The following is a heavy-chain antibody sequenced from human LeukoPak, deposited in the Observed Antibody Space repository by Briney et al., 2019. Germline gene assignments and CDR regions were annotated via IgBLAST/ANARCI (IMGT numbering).Heavy chain of an antibody. CDR2: INHSGST. V-gene: IGHV4-34*01. CDR1: GGSFSGYY. J-gene: IGHJ5*02. CDR3: AANTEGAAAGNWFDP. Sequence: SETLSLTRAVYGGSFSGYYWSWIRQRPGKGLEWIGEINHSGSTNYNPSLKSRVTISVDTSKNQFSLKLSSVTAADTAVYYCAANTEGAAAGNWFDPWGQGTLVTVSS. D-gene: IGHD6-13*01.